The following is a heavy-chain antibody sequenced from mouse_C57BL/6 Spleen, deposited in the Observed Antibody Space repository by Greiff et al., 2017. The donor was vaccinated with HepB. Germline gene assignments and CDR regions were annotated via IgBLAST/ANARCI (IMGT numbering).Heavy chain of an antibody. CDR1: GYAFSSSW. J-gene: IGHJ3*01. CDR3: ARSGNYSPWFAY. D-gene: IGHD2-12*01. Sequence: QVQLQQSGPELVKPGASVKISCKASGYAFSSSWVNWVKQRPGKGLEWIGRIYPGDGDTNYNGKFKGKATLTADKSSSTAYMQLSSLTSEDSAVYFCARSGNYSPWFAYWGQGTLVTVSA. V-gene: IGHV1-82*01. CDR2: IYPGDGDT.